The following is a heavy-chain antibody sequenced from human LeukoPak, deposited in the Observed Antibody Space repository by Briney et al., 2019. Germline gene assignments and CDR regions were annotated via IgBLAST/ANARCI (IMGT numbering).Heavy chain of an antibody. CDR3: ARHRGGYGDSA. Sequence: GGSLRLSCAASGFTFSSYAMHWVRQAPGKGLEWVAVISYDGSNKYYADSVKGRFTISRDNSKNTLYLQMNSLRAEDTAVYYCARHRGGYGDSAWGQGTLVTVSS. CDR2: ISYDGSNK. CDR1: GFTFSSYA. J-gene: IGHJ5*02. V-gene: IGHV3-30-3*01. D-gene: IGHD4-17*01.